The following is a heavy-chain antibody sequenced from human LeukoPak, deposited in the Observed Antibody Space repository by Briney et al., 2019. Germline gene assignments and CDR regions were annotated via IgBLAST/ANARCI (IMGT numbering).Heavy chain of an antibody. D-gene: IGHD5-12*01. Sequence: GASVKVSCKASGYTFTSYDINWVRQATGQGLEWMGWMNPNSGNTGYAQKFQGRVTMTRNTSISTAYMELSSLRSEDTAVYYCARGGFALAPRGYSGYEIDYWGQGTLVTVSS. CDR1: GYTFTSYD. CDR3: ARGGFALAPRGYSGYEIDY. J-gene: IGHJ4*02. CDR2: MNPNSGNT. V-gene: IGHV1-8*01.